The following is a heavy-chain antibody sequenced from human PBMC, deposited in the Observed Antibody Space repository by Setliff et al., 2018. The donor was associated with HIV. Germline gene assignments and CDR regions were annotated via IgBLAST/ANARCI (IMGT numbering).Heavy chain of an antibody. CDR3: ARDHGMWDYGGNSLLRDYFHN. Sequence: ASVKVSCKASGYTFTGYHMHWVRQAPGQGLEWMGWINPNSGGTNYAQKFQGRVTMTRDTSISTAYTELSRLGSDDTAVYYCARDHGMWDYGGNSLLRDYFHNWGQGTLVTVSS. D-gene: IGHD4-17*01. J-gene: IGHJ1*01. CDR2: INPNSGGT. CDR1: GYTFTGYH. V-gene: IGHV1-2*02.